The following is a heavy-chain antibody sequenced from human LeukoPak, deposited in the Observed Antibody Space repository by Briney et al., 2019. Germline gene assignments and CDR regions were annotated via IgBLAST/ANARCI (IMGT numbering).Heavy chain of an antibody. CDR1: GYSFNTYW. CDR3: ARLSDTTDAFDI. V-gene: IGHV5-51*01. J-gene: IGHJ3*02. Sequence: GESLKISCQGSGYSFNTYWIAWVRQKPEKGLEWMGIIYPGDSDTKYNPSFQGQVTISADKSISTAYLQWSSLKASDTAMYYCARLSDTTDAFDIWGQGTMVTVSS. D-gene: IGHD1-14*01. CDR2: IYPGDSDT.